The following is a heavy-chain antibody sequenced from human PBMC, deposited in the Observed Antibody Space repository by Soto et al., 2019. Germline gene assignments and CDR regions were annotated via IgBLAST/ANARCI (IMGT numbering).Heavy chain of an antibody. CDR3: ARGSSGWTYYFDY. J-gene: IGHJ4*02. V-gene: IGHV4-31*03. CDR2: IYYSGST. CDR1: GGSISSGGYY. Sequence: SETLSLTCTVSGGSISSGGYYWSWIRQHPGKGLEWIGYIYYSGSTYYNPSLKSRVTISVDTSKNQFSLKLSSVTAADTAVYYCARGSSGWTYYFDYWGQGTLVTVSS. D-gene: IGHD6-19*01.